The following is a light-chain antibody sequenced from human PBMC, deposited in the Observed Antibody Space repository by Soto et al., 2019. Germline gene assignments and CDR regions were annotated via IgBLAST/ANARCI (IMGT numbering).Light chain of an antibody. CDR1: QSVSSSY. CDR2: GAS. CDR3: QQRSNWPPLT. J-gene: IGKJ4*01. V-gene: IGKV3D-20*02. Sequence: EIVLTQSPGTLSLSPGERATLSCRASQSVSSSYLAWYQQKPGQAPRLLIYGASSRATGIPDRFSGSGSGTDFTLTISRLEPEGFAVYYCQQRSNWPPLTVGGGTKVDIK.